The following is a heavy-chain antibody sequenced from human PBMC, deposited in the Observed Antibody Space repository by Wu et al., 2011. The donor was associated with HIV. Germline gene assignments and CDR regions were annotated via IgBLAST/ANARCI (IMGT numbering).Heavy chain of an antibody. Sequence: KPGASVKVSCKAYGYTFTNYDINWVRQATGQGLEWMGWMNPNSGYTGYAQKFQGRLTMTRNTSITTAYMELSSLRSDDTAVYYCARDDSSGWPEGFDYWGQGTLVTVSS. CDR1: GYTFTNYD. D-gene: IGHD6-19*01. J-gene: IGHJ4*02. V-gene: IGHV1-8*02. CDR3: ARDDSSGWPEGFDY. CDR2: MNPNSGYT.